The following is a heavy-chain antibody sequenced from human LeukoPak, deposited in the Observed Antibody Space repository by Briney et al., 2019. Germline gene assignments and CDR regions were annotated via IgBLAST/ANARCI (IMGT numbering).Heavy chain of an antibody. J-gene: IGHJ5*02. Sequence: ASVKVSCKASGYTFTSYGISWVRQAPGQGLEWMGGIIPIFGTANYAQKFQGRVTITADESTSTAYMELSSLRSEDTAVYYCARDRTDIVVVPAANWFDPWGQGTLVTVSS. CDR1: GYTFTSYG. D-gene: IGHD2-2*01. CDR2: IIPIFGTA. CDR3: ARDRTDIVVVPAANWFDP. V-gene: IGHV1-69*13.